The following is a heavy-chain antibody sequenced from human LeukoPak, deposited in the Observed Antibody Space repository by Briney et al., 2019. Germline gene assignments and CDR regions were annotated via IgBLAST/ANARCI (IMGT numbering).Heavy chain of an antibody. V-gene: IGHV7-4-1*02. D-gene: IGHD2-8*01. CDR2: INTNTGDP. Sequence: ASVKVSCKASGYTFTSNALGWVRQAPGQGLEWMGWINTNTGDPTYAQGFTGRFVFSLDTSDNTAYLQISSLQAEDTAVYSCASFFCTSALCYYLDYWGQGTLVTVSS. CDR3: ASFFCTSALCYYLDY. CDR1: GYTFTSNA. J-gene: IGHJ4*02.